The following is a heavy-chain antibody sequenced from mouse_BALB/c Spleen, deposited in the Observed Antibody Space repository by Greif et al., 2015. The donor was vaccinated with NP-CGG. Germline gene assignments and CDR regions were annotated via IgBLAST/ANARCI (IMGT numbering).Heavy chain of an antibody. D-gene: IGHD4-1*01. CDR3: ASRNWESAY. CDR2: INPSTGYT. V-gene: IGHV1-7*01. Sequence: QVQLQQSGAELAKPGASVKMSCKASGYTFTSYWMHWAKQRPGQGLEWIGYINPSTGYTEYNQKFKDKATLTADKSSSTAYMQLSSLTSEDCAVYYCASRNWESAYWGQGTLVTVSA. CDR1: GYTFTSYW. J-gene: IGHJ3*01.